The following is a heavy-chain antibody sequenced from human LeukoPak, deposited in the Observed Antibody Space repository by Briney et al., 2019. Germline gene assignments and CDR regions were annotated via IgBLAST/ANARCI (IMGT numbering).Heavy chain of an antibody. J-gene: IGHJ4*02. D-gene: IGHD3-22*01. CDR3: ARKSGSSGYPFDY. CDR2: ITTSSSAI. Sequence: QPGESLRLSCAASGFAFSSYSMNWVRQAPGKGLEWVSYITTSSSAIYYADSVKGRFTISRDNAKNSLYLQMNSLRAEDTAVYYCARKSGSSGYPFDYWGQGTVVTVSS. V-gene: IGHV3-48*01. CDR1: GFAFSSYS.